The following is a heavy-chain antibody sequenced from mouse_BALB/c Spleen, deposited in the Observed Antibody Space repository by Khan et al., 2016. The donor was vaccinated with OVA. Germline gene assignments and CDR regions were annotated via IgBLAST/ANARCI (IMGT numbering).Heavy chain of an antibody. V-gene: IGHV2-3*01. J-gene: IGHJ2*01. CDR2: IWGDGSI. CDR3: AKLRVFYFDY. CDR1: GFSLTSNG. Sequence: QVQLKESGPGLVAPSQSLSITCTVSGFSLTSNGVSWVRQPPGKGLEWLGVIWGDGSINYYSVLKSRLSISTDNSTSQVVFKLNRLQTDDTATYYCAKLRVFYFDYWGQGTPLTVSS.